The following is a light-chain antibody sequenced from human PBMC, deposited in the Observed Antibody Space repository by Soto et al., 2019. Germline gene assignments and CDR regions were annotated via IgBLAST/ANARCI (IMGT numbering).Light chain of an antibody. CDR3: SSYTSSSTLDV. Sequence: QSALTQPASVSGSPGQSITISCTGTSSDVGGYNYVSWYQQHPGKAPKLMIYDVSIRPSGVSNRFSGSKSGNTASLTISGLQAEDEADYYCSSYTSSSTLDVFGNGTKVTVL. V-gene: IGLV2-14*01. CDR1: SSDVGGYNY. J-gene: IGLJ1*01. CDR2: DVS.